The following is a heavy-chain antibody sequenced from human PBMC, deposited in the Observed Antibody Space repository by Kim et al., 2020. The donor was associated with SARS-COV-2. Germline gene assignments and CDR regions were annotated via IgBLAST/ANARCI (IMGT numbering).Heavy chain of an antibody. D-gene: IGHD1-26*01. CDR3: ARAWIVGATRGYYFDY. V-gene: IGHV3-74*01. J-gene: IGHJ4*02. Sequence: SVKGRLTISRDNAKHTLYLQMNSLRAEDTAVYYCARAWIVGATRGYYFDYWGQGTLVTVSS.